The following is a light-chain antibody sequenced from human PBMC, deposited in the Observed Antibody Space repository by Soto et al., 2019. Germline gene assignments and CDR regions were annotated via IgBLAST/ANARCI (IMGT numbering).Light chain of an antibody. Sequence: SYELTQPPSVSVAPGKTARITCGGNNIGSKSVHWYQQKPGQAPVLVIYYDSDRPSGIPERFSGSNSGNTATLTISRVEAGDEADYYCQVWESSSDHYVFGTGTKLTVL. CDR3: QVWESSSDHYV. CDR1: NIGSKS. V-gene: IGLV3-21*01. J-gene: IGLJ1*01. CDR2: YDS.